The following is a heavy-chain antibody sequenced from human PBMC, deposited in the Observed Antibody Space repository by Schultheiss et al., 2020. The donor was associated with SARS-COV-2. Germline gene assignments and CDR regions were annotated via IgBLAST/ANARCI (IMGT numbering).Heavy chain of an antibody. J-gene: IGHJ4*02. CDR3: AKEGIGGNFDY. Sequence: GESLKISCAASGFTFSSYGMHWVRQAPGKGLEWVAVISYDGSNKYYADSVKGRFIISRDNSRNTLYLQTNSLRAEDTAVYYCAKEGIGGNFDYWGQGTLVTVSS. V-gene: IGHV3-30*18. D-gene: IGHD6-13*01. CDR1: GFTFSSYG. CDR2: ISYDGSNK.